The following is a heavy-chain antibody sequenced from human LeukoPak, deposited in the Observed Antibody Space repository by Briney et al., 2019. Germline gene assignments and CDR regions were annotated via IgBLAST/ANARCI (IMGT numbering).Heavy chain of an antibody. CDR2: MNPNSGNT. CDR3: ARSPYYDILTGYSPVDY. Sequence: ASVKVSCKASGYTFTSYDINWVRQATGQGLEWMGWMNPNSGNTGYAQKFQGRVTMTRNTSISTAYMELSSLRSEDTAVYYCARSPYYDILTGYSPVDYWGQGTLVTVSS. D-gene: IGHD3-9*01. CDR1: GYTFTSYD. J-gene: IGHJ4*02. V-gene: IGHV1-8*01.